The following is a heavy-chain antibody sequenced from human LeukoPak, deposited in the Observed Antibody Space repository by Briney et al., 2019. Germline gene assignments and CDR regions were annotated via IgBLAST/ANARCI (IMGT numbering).Heavy chain of an antibody. D-gene: IGHD3-10*01. J-gene: IGHJ4*02. CDR3: ARSNKRGLFDY. Sequence: SETLSLTCTVFGDSIGYYNWNWIRQPPGKGLEWIGCIYYNGSTNYNPPLKSRLTISVDTSKNQFSLNLSSVTAADTAVYYCARSNKRGLFDYWGQGTLVTVSS. CDR1: GDSIGYYN. CDR2: IYYNGST. V-gene: IGHV4-59*01.